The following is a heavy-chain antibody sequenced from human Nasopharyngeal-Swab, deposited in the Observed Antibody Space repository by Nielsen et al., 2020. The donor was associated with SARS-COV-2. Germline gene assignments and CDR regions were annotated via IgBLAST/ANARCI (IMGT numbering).Heavy chain of an antibody. J-gene: IGHJ4*02. V-gene: IGHV4-39*01. D-gene: IGHD6-19*01. CDR2: IYYSGST. CDR3: ARQGGWYFDY. Sequence: WIRQPPGKGLEWIGSIYYSGSTYYNPSLKSRVTISVDTSKNQFSLKLSSVTAADTAVYYCARQGGWYFDYWGRGTLVTVSS.